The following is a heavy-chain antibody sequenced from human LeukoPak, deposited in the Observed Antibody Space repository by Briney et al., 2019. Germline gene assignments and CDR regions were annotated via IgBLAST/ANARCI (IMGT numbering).Heavy chain of an antibody. D-gene: IGHD1-26*01. CDR2: ISAYNGNT. CDR1: GGTFSSYA. V-gene: IGHV1-18*01. CDR3: ARDLWELERANFDY. J-gene: IGHJ4*02. Sequence: ASVKVSCKASGGTFSSYAISWVRQAPGQGLEWMGWISAYNGNTNYAQKLQGRVTMTTDTSTSTAYMELRSLRSDDTAVYYCARDLWELERANFDYWGQGTLVTVSS.